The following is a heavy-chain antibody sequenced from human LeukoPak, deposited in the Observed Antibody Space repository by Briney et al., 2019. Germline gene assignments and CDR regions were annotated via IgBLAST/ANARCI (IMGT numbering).Heavy chain of an antibody. J-gene: IGHJ6*02. V-gene: IGHV3-48*04. CDR2: ISRGGDNL. CDR1: GFTFSSSA. CDR3: AREVVIFPDYYYYGMDV. D-gene: IGHD3-9*01. Sequence: GGSLRLSCAASGFTFSSSAMSWVRQAPGKGLEWISYISRGGDNLYYADSVEGRFTISRDNAKNSLFLQMNSLRADDTAVYYCAREVVIFPDYYYYGMDVWGPGTTVTVSS.